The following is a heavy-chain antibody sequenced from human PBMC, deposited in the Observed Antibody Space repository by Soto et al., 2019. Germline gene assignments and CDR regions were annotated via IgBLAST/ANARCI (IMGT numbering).Heavy chain of an antibody. CDR3: ARGRPPRWELTGGHYYYGMDV. V-gene: IGHV4-34*01. D-gene: IGHD1-26*01. CDR1: GGNIIDYY. CDR2: INHSGST. Sequence: SQPMSLTRAVYGGNIIDYYCSWIRKTPGKGPEWIGEINHSGSTNYNPSLKSRVTISVDTSKNQFSLKLSSVTAADTAVYYCARGRPPRWELTGGHYYYGMDVWGQGTTVTVSS. J-gene: IGHJ6*02.